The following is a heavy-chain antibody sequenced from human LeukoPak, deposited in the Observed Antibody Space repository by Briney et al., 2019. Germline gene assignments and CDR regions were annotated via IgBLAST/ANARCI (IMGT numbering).Heavy chain of an antibody. CDR3: AKTPSGWYTVVD. V-gene: IGHV3-30*18. J-gene: IGHJ4*02. CDR2: ISYDGSNK. D-gene: IGHD6-19*01. Sequence: PGGSLRLSCAASGFTFSSYGMHWVRQAPGKGLEWVAVISYDGSNKYYADSVKGRFTISRDNSKNTLYLQMNSLRAEDTAVYYCAKTPSGWYTVVDWGQGTLVTVSS. CDR1: GFTFSSYG.